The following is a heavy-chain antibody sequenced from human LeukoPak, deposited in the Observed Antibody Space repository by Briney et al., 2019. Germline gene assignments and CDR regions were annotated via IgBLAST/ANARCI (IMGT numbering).Heavy chain of an antibody. V-gene: IGHV4-34*01. CDR2: INHSGST. Sequence: SETLSLTCAVYGGSFSGYYWSWIRQPPGKGLEWIGEINHSGSTNYNPSLKSRVTISVDTSKNQFSLKLSSVTAADTAVYYCARVPRESSSWLHYFDYWGQGTLVTVSS. J-gene: IGHJ4*02. CDR3: ARVPRESSSWLHYFDY. D-gene: IGHD6-13*01. CDR1: GGSFSGYY.